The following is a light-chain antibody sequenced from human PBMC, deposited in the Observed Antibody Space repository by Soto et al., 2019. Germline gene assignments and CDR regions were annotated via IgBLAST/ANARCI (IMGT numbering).Light chain of an antibody. Sequence: EIMVTQGKSGVPCTPAEPSSMSGGADQGLLHSKGYNYLDWYLQKPGQSPRLLIYLGFDRASGVPVRFSGSGSGTDFTLTISRVQDADVGVYSCMLALETLLPCGAGTKVDI. J-gene: IGKJ3*01. CDR1: QGLLHSKGYNY. V-gene: IGKV2-28*01. CDR3: MLALETLLP. CDR2: LGF.